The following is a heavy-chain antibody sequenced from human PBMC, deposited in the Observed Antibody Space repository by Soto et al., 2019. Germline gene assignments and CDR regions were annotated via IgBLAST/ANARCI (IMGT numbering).Heavy chain of an antibody. CDR1: GYTFTSYA. J-gene: IGHJ5*02. V-gene: IGHV1-3*01. Sequence: GASVKVSCKASGYTFTSYAMHWVRQAPGQRLEWMGWINAGNGNTKYSQRFQGRVTITRDTSASTAYMELSSLRSEDTAVYYCARPRYDFWSGSENWFDPWGQGTLVTVSS. CDR2: INAGNGNT. D-gene: IGHD3-3*01. CDR3: ARPRYDFWSGSENWFDP.